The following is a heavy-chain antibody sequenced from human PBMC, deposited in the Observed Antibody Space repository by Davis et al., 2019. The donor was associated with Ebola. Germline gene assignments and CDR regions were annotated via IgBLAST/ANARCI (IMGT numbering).Heavy chain of an antibody. CDR2: IGGSDGST. D-gene: IGHD3-22*01. V-gene: IGHV3-23*01. J-gene: IGHJ4*02. CDR3: AKRDDSSGYPYYFDC. Sequence: PSETLSLTCAVYGGSFSGYYWSWVRQAPGKGLEWVSAIGGSDGSTYYADSVKGRFTISRDNSKNTLYLQMNSLRVEDSAVYYCAKRDDSSGYPYYFDCWGQGTLVTVSS. CDR1: GGSFSGYY.